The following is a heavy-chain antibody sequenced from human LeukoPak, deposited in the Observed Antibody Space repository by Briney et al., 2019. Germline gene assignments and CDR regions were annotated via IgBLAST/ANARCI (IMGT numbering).Heavy chain of an antibody. V-gene: IGHV3-23*01. CDR1: GFTFSSYA. J-gene: IGHJ4*02. CDR3: AKATRTFFSSPLWSFDY. CDR2: ISGSGGST. Sequence: PGGSLRLSCAASGFTFSSYAMSWVRQAPAKGLEWVSAISGSGGSTYYADSVKGRFTISRDNSKNTLYLQMNSLRAEDTAVYYCAKATRTFFSSPLWSFDYWGQGTLVTVSS. D-gene: IGHD2-21*01.